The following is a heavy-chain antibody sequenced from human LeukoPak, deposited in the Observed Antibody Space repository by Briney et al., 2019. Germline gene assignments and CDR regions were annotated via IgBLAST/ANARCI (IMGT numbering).Heavy chain of an antibody. Sequence: GGSLRLSCAASGFTFSSYAMSWVRQMPGKGLEWMGIIYPGDSDTRYSPSFQGQVTISADKSISTAYLQWSSLKASDTTMYYCARGPSSGYFDYWGQGTLVTVSS. CDR1: GFTFSSYA. CDR3: ARGPSSGYFDY. D-gene: IGHD6-6*01. CDR2: IYPGDSDT. J-gene: IGHJ4*02. V-gene: IGHV5-51*01.